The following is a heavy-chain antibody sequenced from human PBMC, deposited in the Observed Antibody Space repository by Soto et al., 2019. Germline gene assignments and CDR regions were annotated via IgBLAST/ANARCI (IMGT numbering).Heavy chain of an antibody. D-gene: IGHD2-15*01. V-gene: IGHV1-18*01. Sequence: QVQLVQSGAEVKKPGASVKVSCKASGYTFTSYGISWVRQAPGQGLEWMGWISAYNGNTNYAQKLQGRVTMTTDTSTCTAYMERRSLRSDDTAVYYCAREWGGYCSGGSCYGWFDPWGQGTLVTVSS. CDR2: ISAYNGNT. CDR3: AREWGGYCSGGSCYGWFDP. J-gene: IGHJ5*02. CDR1: GYTFTSYG.